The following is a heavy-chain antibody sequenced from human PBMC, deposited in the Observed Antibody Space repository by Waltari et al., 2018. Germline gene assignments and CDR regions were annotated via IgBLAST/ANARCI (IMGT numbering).Heavy chain of an antibody. CDR3: ARDTKDRYYYGMDV. CDR1: GATFSSYA. V-gene: IGHV1-69*04. Sequence: QVQLVQSGAEVKKPGSSVKVSCKASGATFSSYAISWVRQAPGQGLEWMGRISPSVGKANYAQKLQGSVTMTADKSTSTAYMERSSLRSEDTAVYYCARDTKDRYYYGMDVWGQGTTVTVSS. J-gene: IGHJ6*02. CDR2: ISPSVGKA. D-gene: IGHD3-10*01.